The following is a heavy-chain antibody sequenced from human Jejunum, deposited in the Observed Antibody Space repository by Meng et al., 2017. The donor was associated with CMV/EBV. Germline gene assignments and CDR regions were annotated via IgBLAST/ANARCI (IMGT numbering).Heavy chain of an antibody. CDR2: ISYHGDNE. CDR3: AREDDYRNFFDS. V-gene: IGHV3-30*10. Sequence: ASGFTFNNYPIHWVRQAPGKGLEWEALISYHGDNEYYTDSVKGRFTISRDSSRNTLYLQMNSLRAEDTAVYYCAREDDYRNFFDSWGRGTLVTVSS. J-gene: IGHJ4*02. D-gene: IGHD4-11*01. CDR1: GFTFNNYP.